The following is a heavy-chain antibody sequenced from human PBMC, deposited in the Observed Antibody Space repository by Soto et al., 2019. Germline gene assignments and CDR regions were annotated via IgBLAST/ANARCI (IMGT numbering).Heavy chain of an antibody. V-gene: IGHV1-3*05. CDR1: GYTFSSYP. D-gene: IGHD2-15*01. CDR3: ARDRGGYCSGGSCAEAWFDP. J-gene: IGHJ5*02. Sequence: QVQLVQSAAEEKKPGASVKVSCKASGYTFSSYPMHWVRQAPGQSLEWMGWINTGNGYTKYSQNFQARVTITRDTSASTVYLQRSSLRSADTAVYYCARDRGGYCSGGSCAEAWFDPWGQGTLVTVSS. CDR2: INTGNGYT.